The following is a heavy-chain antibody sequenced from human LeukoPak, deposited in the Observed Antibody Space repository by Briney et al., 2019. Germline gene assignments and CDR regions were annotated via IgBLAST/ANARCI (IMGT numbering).Heavy chain of an antibody. CDR2: ISASGGST. V-gene: IGHV3-23*01. CDR1: GFTFSSYA. CDR3: AKGRNDYKYYFDF. J-gene: IGHJ4*02. D-gene: IGHD5-24*01. Sequence: GGSLRLSCAASGFTFSSYAMSWVRQAPGKGLEWVSLISASGGSTYYADSVKGRFTISRDNSKNTLYLQMSSLRAEDTAVYYCAKGRNDYKYYFDFWGQGTLVTVSS.